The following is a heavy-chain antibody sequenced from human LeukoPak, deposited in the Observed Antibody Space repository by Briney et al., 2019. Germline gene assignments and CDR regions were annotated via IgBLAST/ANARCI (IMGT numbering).Heavy chain of an antibody. D-gene: IGHD1-26*01. CDR2: IFYSGST. CDR1: SGSISTSNYY. CDR3: ARADYSGSFWFDP. Sequence: PSETLSLTCTVSSGSISTSNYYWGWVRQPPGKALEWIGNIFYSGSTYYSPSLKSRVTISLDTSKNQFSLKLKSVTAADTAVYYCARADYSGSFWFDPWGQGTLVTVSS. V-gene: IGHV4-39*07. J-gene: IGHJ5*02.